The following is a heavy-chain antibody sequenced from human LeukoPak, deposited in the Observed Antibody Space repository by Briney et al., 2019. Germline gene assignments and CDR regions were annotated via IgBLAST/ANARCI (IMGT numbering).Heavy chain of an antibody. V-gene: IGHV4-39*01. D-gene: IGHD3-10*01. J-gene: IGHJ4*02. CDR2: IYYSGTT. Sequence: SETLSLTCTVSGVSISSTSYYRGWIRQTPGTGLEWIGSIYYSGTTYYNPSLKSRVTISVDTSKNQFSLKLRSVTAADTAVFYCARLGDYYVSGTYYFDSWGPGTLVTVSS. CDR3: ARLGDYYVSGTYYFDS. CDR1: GVSISSTSYY.